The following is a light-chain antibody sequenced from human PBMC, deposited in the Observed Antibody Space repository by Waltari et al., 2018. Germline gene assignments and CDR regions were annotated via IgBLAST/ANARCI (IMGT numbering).Light chain of an antibody. Sequence: EVVLTQSPGTLSFSPGERATLSCRASQNIRGAYLAWYQQRPGQAPRLLIYDSFIRATGIPDRFSGSGSGADFTLTISSLAPEDSAVYFCHQYDTSPQTFGQGTKV. V-gene: IGKV3-20*01. CDR1: QNIRGAY. J-gene: IGKJ1*01. CDR2: DSF. CDR3: HQYDTSPQT.